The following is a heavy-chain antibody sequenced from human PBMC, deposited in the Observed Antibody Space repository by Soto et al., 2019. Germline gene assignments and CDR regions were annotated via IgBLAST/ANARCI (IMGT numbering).Heavy chain of an antibody. CDR1: GGSFSGYF. D-gene: IGHD6-19*01. V-gene: IGHV4-34*01. CDR3: VRGQWLPRGEY. Sequence: SETLSLTCAVYGGSFSGYFWTWIRQPPGKGLEWIGEINHSGNTNYNPSLKSRVTISVDTSENEFSLRLTSVTAADTAVYYCVRGQWLPRGEYWGQGTLVTVSS. CDR2: INHSGNT. J-gene: IGHJ4*02.